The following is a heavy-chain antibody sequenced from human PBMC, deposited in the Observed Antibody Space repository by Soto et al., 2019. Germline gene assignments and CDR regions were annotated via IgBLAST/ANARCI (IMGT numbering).Heavy chain of an antibody. CDR1: GGTFSSYA. V-gene: IGHV1-69*13. CDR2: IIPIFGTA. Sequence: SVKVSCKASGGTFSSYAISWVRQAPGEGLEWMGGIIPIFGTANYAQKFQGRVTITADESTSTAYMELSSLRSEDTAVYYCARGGVWSGQNWFDPWGQGTLVTVSS. D-gene: IGHD3-3*01. CDR3: ARGGVWSGQNWFDP. J-gene: IGHJ5*02.